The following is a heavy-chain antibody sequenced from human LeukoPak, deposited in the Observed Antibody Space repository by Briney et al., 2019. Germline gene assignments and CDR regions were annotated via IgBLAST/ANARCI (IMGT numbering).Heavy chain of an antibody. CDR2: IKQDGSEK. Sequence: PGGSLRLSCAASGFTFSSYWMSWVRQAPGKGLEWVANIKQDGSEKYYVDSVKGRFTISRDNTKNSLYLQMNSLRAENTAVYYCTRDPLRYLRVGHYDYWGQGTLVAVSS. V-gene: IGHV3-7*01. J-gene: IGHJ4*02. CDR1: GFTFSSYW. D-gene: IGHD3-9*01. CDR3: TRDPLRYLRVGHYDY.